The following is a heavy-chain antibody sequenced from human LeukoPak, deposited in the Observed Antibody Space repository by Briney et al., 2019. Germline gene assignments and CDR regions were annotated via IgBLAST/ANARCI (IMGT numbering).Heavy chain of an antibody. CDR1: GFTFSNYW. CDR3: AREVRSSSWMNWFDP. Sequence: GGSLRLSCVGSGFTFSNYWMSWVRQAPGKGLEWVANIKKDGSETHYVDSVRGRFIISRDNSKNTLYLQMNSLRAEDTAVYYCAREVRSSSWMNWFDPWGQGTLVTVSS. D-gene: IGHD6-13*01. CDR2: IKKDGSET. V-gene: IGHV3-7*03. J-gene: IGHJ5*02.